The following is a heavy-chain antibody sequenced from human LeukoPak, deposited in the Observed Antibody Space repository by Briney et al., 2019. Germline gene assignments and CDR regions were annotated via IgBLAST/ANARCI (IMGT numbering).Heavy chain of an antibody. Sequence: ASVKVSCKASGYTFTSYYIHWVRQAPGQGLEWMGIINPSGGSTNYAQKFQDRVTMTRDMSTSTVYMELSSLRSGDTAVYFCARDSPKGWLGDEAFDIWGQGTMVTVSS. CDR2: INPSGGST. J-gene: IGHJ3*02. V-gene: IGHV1-46*01. D-gene: IGHD5-24*01. CDR1: GYTFTSYY. CDR3: ARDSPKGWLGDEAFDI.